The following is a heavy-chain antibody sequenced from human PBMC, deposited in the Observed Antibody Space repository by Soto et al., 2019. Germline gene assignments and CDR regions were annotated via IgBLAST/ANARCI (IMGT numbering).Heavy chain of an antibody. Sequence: GGSLRLSCAASGFIFTDYAMTWVRQAPGKGLEWVSGLSSSGGNTYYADSVKGRFTISRDNSKNTLYLQMNSLRAEDTALYYCARASFVRLGVDILTGYNNYFDYWGQGTLVTVSS. CDR1: GFIFTDYA. V-gene: IGHV3-23*01. J-gene: IGHJ4*02. CDR3: ARASFVRLGVDILTGYNNYFDY. D-gene: IGHD3-9*01. CDR2: LSSSGGNT.